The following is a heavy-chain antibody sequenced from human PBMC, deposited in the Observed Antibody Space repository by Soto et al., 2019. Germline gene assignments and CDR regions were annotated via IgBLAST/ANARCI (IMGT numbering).Heavy chain of an antibody. CDR3: AKSTLPPYYFDY. J-gene: IGHJ4*02. Sequence: EVQLLESGGGSVQPGGSLRLSCAASGFTFSAYAMTWVRQAPGEGLEWVSRISDSGSNTYYADSVKGRFTISRDNSKNTLYLQMNSLRAEDAAMYYCAKSTLPPYYFDYWGQGTLVTVSS. CDR2: ISDSGSNT. V-gene: IGHV3-23*01. CDR1: GFTFSAYA.